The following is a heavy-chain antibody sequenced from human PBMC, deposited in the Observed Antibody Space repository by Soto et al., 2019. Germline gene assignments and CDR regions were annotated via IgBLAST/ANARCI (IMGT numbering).Heavy chain of an antibody. Sequence: EVQLVQSGAELRKPGESLNISCKGSGYSFTTYWLAWVRQMPGKGLEYMGIIYPGDSDSRYSPAFQGQVTISADKSINTAYLQWTSLKASDTAIYYCARSRVSTPRLEDPFDIWGQGTRVTVSS. V-gene: IGHV5-51*01. CDR1: GYSFTTYW. CDR2: IYPGDSDS. CDR3: ARSRVSTPRLEDPFDI. J-gene: IGHJ3*02. D-gene: IGHD5-12*01.